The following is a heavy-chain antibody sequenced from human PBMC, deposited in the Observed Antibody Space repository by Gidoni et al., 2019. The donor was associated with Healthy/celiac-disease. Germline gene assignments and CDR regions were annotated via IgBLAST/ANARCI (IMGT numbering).Heavy chain of an antibody. CDR1: GFPFSSYA. D-gene: IGHD4-17*01. V-gene: IGHV3-64D*06. CDR2: ISSNGGST. CDR3: VKGGDDYGDSDYYDYYGMDV. Sequence: EVPLVAPGGGLAQPGGSLSLSCSPSGFPFSSYAMHWVRQAPGKDLEDVSAISSNGGSTYYADAVKGRFTIARDNSKNTLYLEMSSLRAEDTAVYYCVKGGDDYGDSDYYDYYGMDVWGQGTTVTVSS. J-gene: IGHJ6*02.